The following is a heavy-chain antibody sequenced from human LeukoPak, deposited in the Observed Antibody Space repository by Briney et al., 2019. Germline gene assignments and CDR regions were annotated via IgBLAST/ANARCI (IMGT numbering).Heavy chain of an antibody. CDR2: ISGSGGTT. Sequence: GGSLRLSCAASGFTVSSKYMSWARQAPGKGLEWVSGISGSGGTTYYADSVKGRFTISRDNSKNSLSLQVSSLRAEDTAVYYCAKTNGYYSDWGQGTLVTVSS. V-gene: IGHV3-23*01. CDR1: GFTVSSKY. D-gene: IGHD3-22*01. J-gene: IGHJ4*02. CDR3: AKTNGYYSD.